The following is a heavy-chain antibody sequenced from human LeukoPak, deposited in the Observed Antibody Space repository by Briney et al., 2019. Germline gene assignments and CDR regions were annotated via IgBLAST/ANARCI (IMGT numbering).Heavy chain of an antibody. CDR2: INQDGSKK. D-gene: IGHD4-17*01. J-gene: IGHJ4*02. CDR1: GFTFSTFA. Sequence: GGSLRLSCAASGFTFSTFAMIWVRQAPGKGLEWVANINQDGSKKYYVDSVKGRFTISRDNAKNSLYLQVNSLRAEDTAVYYCARENGWQPGEYGDYTGFYFDSWGQGTLVTVSS. V-gene: IGHV3-7*01. CDR3: ARENGWQPGEYGDYTGFYFDS.